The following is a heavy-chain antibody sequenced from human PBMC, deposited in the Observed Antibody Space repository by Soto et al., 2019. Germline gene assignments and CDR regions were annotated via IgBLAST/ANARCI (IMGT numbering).Heavy chain of an antibody. D-gene: IGHD3-22*01. J-gene: IGHJ4*02. CDR3: ARADSSGYYGLLDY. V-gene: IGHV3-30-3*01. CDR1: GFTFSSYA. Sequence: QVQLVESGGGVVQPGRSLRLSCAASGFTFSSYAMHWVRQAPGKGLEWVAVISYDGSNKYYADSVKGRFIISRDNSKNTLYLQMNSLRAEDTAVYYCARADSSGYYGLLDYWGQGTLVTVSS. CDR2: ISYDGSNK.